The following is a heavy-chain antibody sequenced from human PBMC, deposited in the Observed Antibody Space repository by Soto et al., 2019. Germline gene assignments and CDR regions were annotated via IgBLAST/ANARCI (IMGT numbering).Heavy chain of an antibody. CDR2: ISSDGSNQ. CDR1: GFTFNIYG. J-gene: IGHJ4*02. CDR3: AKDQASGQGSFDS. V-gene: IGHV3-30*18. Sequence: GGSLRISCAASGFTFNIYGMHWVRQAPDKGLEWVALISSDGSNQYYADSVKGRFTISRDNSKNTLFPQRNSLRADDTAVYYCAKDQASGQGSFDSWGQGTLVTVSS.